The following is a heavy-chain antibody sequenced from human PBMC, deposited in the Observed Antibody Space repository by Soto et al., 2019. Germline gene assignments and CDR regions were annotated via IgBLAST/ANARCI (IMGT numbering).Heavy chain of an antibody. CDR1: GFTFSSYA. Sequence: EVQLLESGGGLVQPGGSLRLSCAASGFTFSSYAMSWVRQAAGKGLEWVSAISGSGGSTYYADSVKGRFTISRDNSKNTLYLPMNSLRAEDTAVYYCAKAQGYDFWSGYFSHDYWGQGTLVTVSS. J-gene: IGHJ4*02. CDR3: AKAQGYDFWSGYFSHDY. D-gene: IGHD3-3*01. V-gene: IGHV3-23*01. CDR2: ISGSGGST.